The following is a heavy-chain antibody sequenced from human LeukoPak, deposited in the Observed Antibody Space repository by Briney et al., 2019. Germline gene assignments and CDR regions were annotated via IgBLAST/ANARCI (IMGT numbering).Heavy chain of an antibody. V-gene: IGHV4-30-2*01. Sequence: TLSLTCTVSGGSISSGGYYWSWIRQPPGKGLEWIGYIYHSGSTYYNPSLKSRVTISVDRSKNQFSLKLSSVTAADTAVYYCARDGSMTTALFDYWGQGTLVTVSS. D-gene: IGHD4-11*01. CDR2: IYHSGST. CDR1: GGSISSGGYY. CDR3: ARDGSMTTALFDY. J-gene: IGHJ4*02.